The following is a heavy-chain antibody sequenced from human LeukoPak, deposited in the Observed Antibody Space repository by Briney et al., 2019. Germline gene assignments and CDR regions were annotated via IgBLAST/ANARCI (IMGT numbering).Heavy chain of an antibody. Sequence: ASVKVSCKASGYTFTGYYMHWVRQAPGQGLEWVGRINPNSGGTNYAQKFQGRVTMTRDTSISTAYMELSRLRSEDTAVYYCARGSYPTDYYYYIDVWGKGTTVTFSS. CDR2: INPNSGGT. CDR3: ARGSYPTDYYYYIDV. CDR1: GYTFTGYY. V-gene: IGHV1-2*06. J-gene: IGHJ6*03.